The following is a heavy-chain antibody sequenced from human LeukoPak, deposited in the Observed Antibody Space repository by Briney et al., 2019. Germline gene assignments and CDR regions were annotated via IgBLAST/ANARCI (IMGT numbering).Heavy chain of an antibody. CDR2: IWNDGGNT. Sequence: GGSLRLSCAASGFIFSNYGMSWVRQAPGKGLEWVAFIWNDGGNTYYADSVKGRFTISRDNSKSTLYLQINSLRAEDTAVYYCVRELAIWGQGTLVTVSS. V-gene: IGHV3-33*08. CDR3: VRELAI. D-gene: IGHD3-3*01. CDR1: GFIFSNYG. J-gene: IGHJ4*02.